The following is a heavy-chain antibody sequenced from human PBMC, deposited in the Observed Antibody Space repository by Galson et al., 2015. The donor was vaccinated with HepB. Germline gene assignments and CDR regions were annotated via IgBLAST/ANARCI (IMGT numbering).Heavy chain of an antibody. J-gene: IGHJ3*02. Sequence: SLRLSCAASGFTFSSYGMHWVRQAPGKGLEWVAVIWYDGSNKYYADSVKGRFTISRDNSKNTLYLQMNSLRAEDTAVYYCARDYRYSSGSDAFDIWGQGTMVTVSS. CDR1: GFTFSSYG. V-gene: IGHV3-33*01. D-gene: IGHD6-19*01. CDR2: IWYDGSNK. CDR3: ARDYRYSSGSDAFDI.